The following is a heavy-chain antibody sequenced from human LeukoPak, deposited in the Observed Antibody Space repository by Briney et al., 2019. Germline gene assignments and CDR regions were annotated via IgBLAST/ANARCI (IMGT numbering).Heavy chain of an antibody. CDR2: IYSGGST. J-gene: IGHJ4*02. CDR1: GFTVSSNY. CDR3: ARGRFSSGWHFDY. D-gene: IGHD6-19*01. V-gene: IGHV3-53*01. Sequence: PGGSLRLSCAASGFTVSSNYMSWVRQAPGKGLEWVSLIYSGGSTYYADSVKGRFTISRDNSKNTLYLQMNSLSADDTAVYCCARGRFSSGWHFDYWGQGTLVSVSS.